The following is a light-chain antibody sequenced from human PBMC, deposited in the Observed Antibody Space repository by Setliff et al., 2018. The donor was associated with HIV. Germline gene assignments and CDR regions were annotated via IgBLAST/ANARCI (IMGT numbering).Light chain of an antibody. CDR2: EVR. CDR1: SSNVGGYSY. Sequence: QSVLTQPASVSGSPGQSITISCTGTSSNVGGYSYVSWYQQHPGKAPKLIIYEVRNRPSVVSNRFSGSKSGNTASLTISVLQADDDADYYCSSYAITNTLPFGTGTKVTVL. CDR3: SSYAITNTLP. J-gene: IGLJ1*01. V-gene: IGLV2-14*01.